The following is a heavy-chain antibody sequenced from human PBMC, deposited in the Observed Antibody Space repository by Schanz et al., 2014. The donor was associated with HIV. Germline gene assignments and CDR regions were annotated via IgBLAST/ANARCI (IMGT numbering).Heavy chain of an antibody. CDR2: ISPGGDTI. V-gene: IGHV3-48*01. D-gene: IGHD6-13*01. CDR1: GFTFRTFS. Sequence: VQLVESGGGVVQPGRSLSLPCATSGFTFRTFSMDWVRQSPGGGLEWLAYISPGGDTIYYAESVKGRFTISRDYDKSSLYLQMNSLRAEDTAVYYCAKEEQQLGGVGGYHFDYWGQGTLVTVSS. CDR3: AKEEQQLGGVGGYHFDY. J-gene: IGHJ4*02.